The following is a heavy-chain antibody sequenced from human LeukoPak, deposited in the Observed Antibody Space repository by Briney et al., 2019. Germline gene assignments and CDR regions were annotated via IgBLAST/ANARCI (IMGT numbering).Heavy chain of an antibody. D-gene: IGHD2-2*01. V-gene: IGHV3-64D*06. CDR2: ITSNGGST. Sequence: GECLRLSCSASGFTFSSYAMNWVRQAPGKGLEYVSAITSNGGSTYYADSVKGRFTISRDNSKNTLYLQMSSLRAEDTAVYYCVKGRCSGSSCYGGDYWGQGTLVTVS. J-gene: IGHJ4*02. CDR3: VKGRCSGSSCYGGDY. CDR1: GFTFSSYA.